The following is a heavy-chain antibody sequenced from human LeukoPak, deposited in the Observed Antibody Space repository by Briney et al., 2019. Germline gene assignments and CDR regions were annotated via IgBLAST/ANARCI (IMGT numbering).Heavy chain of an antibody. CDR3: AKDGLYFDGSTHIYYFDS. CDR2: ITYNGAAT. CDR1: GFSFGGYA. D-gene: IGHD3-9*01. V-gene: IGHV3-23*01. J-gene: IGHJ4*02. Sequence: AGGSLRLSCAASGFSFGGYAMTWVRQAPGKGLEWVSSITYNGAATYYLDSVKAWFTISRDNSRSTLYLQMDSLTAEDTALYYCAKDGLYFDGSTHIYYFDSWGQGTLVAVSS.